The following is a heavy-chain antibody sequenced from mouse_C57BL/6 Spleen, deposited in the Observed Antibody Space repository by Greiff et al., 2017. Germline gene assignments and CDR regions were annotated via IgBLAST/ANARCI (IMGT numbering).Heavy chain of an antibody. CDR1: GFTFTDYY. Sequence: EVQRVESGGGLVQPGGSLSLSCAASGFTFTDYYMSWVRQPPGKALEWLGFIRNKANGYTTEYSASVKGRFTISRDNSQSILYLQMNALRAEDSATYYCVRFDDGYFYFDYWGQGTTLTVSS. CDR2: IRNKANGYTT. J-gene: IGHJ2*01. V-gene: IGHV7-3*01. D-gene: IGHD2-3*01. CDR3: VRFDDGYFYFDY.